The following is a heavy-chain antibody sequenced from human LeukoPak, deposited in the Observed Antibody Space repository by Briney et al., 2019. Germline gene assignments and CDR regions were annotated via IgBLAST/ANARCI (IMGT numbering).Heavy chain of an antibody. CDR3: ARVRWRIQLWADAFDI. Sequence: GASVKVSCKASGYTFTNYGISWVRQAPGQGLEWMGWISAYNGNTNYAQKLQGRVTMTTDTSTSTAYMELRSLRSDDTAVYYCARVRWRIQLWADAFDIWGQGTMVTVSS. J-gene: IGHJ3*02. CDR2: ISAYNGNT. CDR1: GYTFTNYG. D-gene: IGHD5-18*01. V-gene: IGHV1-18*01.